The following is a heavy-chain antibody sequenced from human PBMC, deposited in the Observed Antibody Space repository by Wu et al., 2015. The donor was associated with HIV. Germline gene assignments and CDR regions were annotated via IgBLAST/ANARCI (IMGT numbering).Heavy chain of an antibody. J-gene: IGHJ6*03. CDR1: GGTFSSYS. V-gene: IGHV1-69*13. Sequence: QVQLVQSGAEVKKPGSSMKVSCKASGGTFSSYSVSWVRQAPGQGLEWMGGFTTIFGTANYAQKFQDRVTITADESTGTAYMELRSLRSEDTAVYYCARDLFSAQIGTDYYYYYYMDVWGKGTTVTVSS. CDR2: FTTIFGTA. CDR3: ARDLFSAQIGTDYYYYYYMDV. D-gene: IGHD1-1*01.